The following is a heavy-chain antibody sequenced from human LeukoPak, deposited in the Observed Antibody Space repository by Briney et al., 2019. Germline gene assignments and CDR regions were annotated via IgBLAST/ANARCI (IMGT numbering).Heavy chain of an antibody. CDR1: GGSISSSSYY. V-gene: IGHV4-39*02. J-gene: IGHJ6*04. CDR3: AGDHYDILTGYFVDV. Sequence: SETLSLTCTVSGGSISSSSYYWGWIRQPPGKGLEWIGSIYYSESTYYNPSLKSRVTISVDTSKNQFSLKLSSVTAADTAVYYCAGDHYDILTGYFVDVWGKGTTVTISS. D-gene: IGHD3-9*01. CDR2: IYYSEST.